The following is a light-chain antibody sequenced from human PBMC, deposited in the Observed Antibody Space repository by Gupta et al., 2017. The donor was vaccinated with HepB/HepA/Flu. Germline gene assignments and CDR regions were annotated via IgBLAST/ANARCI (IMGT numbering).Light chain of an antibody. Sequence: SALTQPRSVSGSPGQSVTLSCTGTSSDVGTYNYVSWYQQYPGKAPKFIIYDVSKRPAGVPDRFSASKSGNTASLTISGLRVEDEASYFCCSYAVGFTYVFGTGTEVTVL. CDR2: DVS. CDR3: CSYAVGFTYV. J-gene: IGLJ1*01. CDR1: SSDVGTYNY. V-gene: IGLV2-11*01.